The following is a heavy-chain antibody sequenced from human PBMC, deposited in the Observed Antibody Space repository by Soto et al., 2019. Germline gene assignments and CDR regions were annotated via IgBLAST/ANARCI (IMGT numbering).Heavy chain of an antibody. CDR1: GGSISTFY. CDR2: IDTSGNT. V-gene: IGHV4-4*07. Sequence: SETLSLTCTVSGGSISTFYWNWIRQPAGKGLEWIGRIDTSGNTNYNPSLKSRVTMSVDTSKKQFSLKLTYVTAADTAVYYCARYSSNWFQTEGMDVWGLGTTVTVSS. D-gene: IGHD6-13*01. CDR3: ARYSSNWFQTEGMDV. J-gene: IGHJ6*02.